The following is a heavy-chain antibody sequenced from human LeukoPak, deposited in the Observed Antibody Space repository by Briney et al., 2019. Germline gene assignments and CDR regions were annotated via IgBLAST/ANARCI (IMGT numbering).Heavy chain of an antibody. Sequence: PSETLSLTCTVSGGSISSYYWSLIRQPPGEGLEWIGYIYYSGSTNYNPSLKSRVTISVDTSKNQFSLKLSSVTAADTAVYYCARLTINCSGGSCYSDFDYWGQGTLVTVSS. CDR2: IYYSGST. CDR1: GGSISSYY. D-gene: IGHD2-15*01. J-gene: IGHJ4*02. CDR3: ARLTINCSGGSCYSDFDY. V-gene: IGHV4-59*08.